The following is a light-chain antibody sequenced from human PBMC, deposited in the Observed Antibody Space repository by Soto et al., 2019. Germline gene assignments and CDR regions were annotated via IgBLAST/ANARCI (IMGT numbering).Light chain of an antibody. V-gene: IGLV1-40*01. J-gene: IGLJ1*01. CDR1: SSNIGAGYD. CDR2: GNS. CDR3: QSYDSSLSAHYV. Sequence: QSVLTQPPSVSGAPGQRVTISCTGSSSNIGAGYDVHWYQQLPGTAPKLLIYGNSNRPSGVPDRFSGSKSGTSASLAITGLQAEDEADYYCQSYDSSLSAHYVFGTGTKLTAL.